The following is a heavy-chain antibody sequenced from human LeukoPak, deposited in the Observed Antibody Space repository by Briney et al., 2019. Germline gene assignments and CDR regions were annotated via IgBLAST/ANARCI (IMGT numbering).Heavy chain of an antibody. J-gene: IGHJ4*02. V-gene: IGHV4-59*01. CDR1: GGSISSYY. D-gene: IGHD5-12*01. CDR3: ARGLLNSGLHPFDY. CDR2: IYYSGST. Sequence: PSETLSLTCTVSGGSISSYYWSWIRQPPGKGLEWIGYIYYSGSTNYNPSLKSRVTISVDTSKNQFSLKLSSGTAADTAVYYCARGLLNSGLHPFDYWGQGTLVTVSS.